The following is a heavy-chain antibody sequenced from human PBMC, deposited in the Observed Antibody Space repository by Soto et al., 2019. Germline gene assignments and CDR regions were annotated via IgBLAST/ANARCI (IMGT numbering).Heavy chain of an antibody. D-gene: IGHD5-12*01. V-gene: IGHV4-61*01. CDR1: GGSVSSGSYF. J-gene: IGHJ4*02. Sequence: PSETLSLTCNVSGGSVSSGSYFWSWIRQPPGKGLEWIGYIYNSGNTKYNPSLKSRVTISADTSKNQFSLKLSSVTAADTAVYYCAREGRVATFDYWGQGSLVPVSS. CDR3: AREGRVATFDY. CDR2: IYNSGNT.